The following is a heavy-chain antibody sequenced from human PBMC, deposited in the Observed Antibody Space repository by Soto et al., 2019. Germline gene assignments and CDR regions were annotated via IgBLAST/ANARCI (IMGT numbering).Heavy chain of an antibody. D-gene: IGHD3-9*01. Sequence: VPVKVSSKASRYTFTSFAMHWGRQAPGQRLEWMGWINAGNGNTKYSQKFQGRVTITRDTSASTAYMELSSLRSEDTAVYYCAREEPHLTGYKNWGQGTLVTVSS. CDR1: RYTFTSFA. CDR3: AREEPHLTGYKN. J-gene: IGHJ4*02. CDR2: INAGNGNT. V-gene: IGHV1-3*01.